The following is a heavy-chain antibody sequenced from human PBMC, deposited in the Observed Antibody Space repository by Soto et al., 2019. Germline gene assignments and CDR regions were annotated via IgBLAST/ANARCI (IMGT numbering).Heavy chain of an antibody. D-gene: IGHD3-16*02. Sequence: EVQLVESGGGLVQPGGSLRLSCAASGFTVSSNYMSWVRQAPGKGLEWVSVIYSGGSTYYADSVKGRFTISRDNSKNTLYLQMNSLRAEDTAVYYCARGEGYYDYIRGSYRFDYWGQGTLVTVSS. J-gene: IGHJ4*02. CDR1: GFTVSSNY. V-gene: IGHV3-66*01. CDR3: ARGEGYYDYIRGSYRFDY. CDR2: IYSGGST.